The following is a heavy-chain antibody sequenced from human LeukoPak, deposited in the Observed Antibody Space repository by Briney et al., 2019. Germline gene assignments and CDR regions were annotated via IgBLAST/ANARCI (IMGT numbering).Heavy chain of an antibody. J-gene: IGHJ5*01. CDR3: ARDRWDSSGYWGYDS. CDR1: DGSISRYY. V-gene: IGHV4-59*01. D-gene: IGHD3-22*01. CDR2: IYYTGST. Sequence: SETLSLTCTVSDGSISRYYWSRIRQPPGKGLEWIGYIYYTGSTNYNPSLKSRVTISVDTSKNQFSLKLSSVTAADTAVYYCARDRWDSSGYWGYDSWGQGTLVTVSS.